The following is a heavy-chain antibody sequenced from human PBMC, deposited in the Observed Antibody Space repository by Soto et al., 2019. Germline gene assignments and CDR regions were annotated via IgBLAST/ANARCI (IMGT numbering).Heavy chain of an antibody. J-gene: IGHJ5*02. CDR2: MFHSGKT. V-gene: IGHV4-38-2*01. Sequence: SETLSLTCAVSGYSISSGYYWGWVRQPPGKGLEWLGSMFHSGKTYYNPSLKSRLTISVDTSKNQFSLKPNSVTAADTAVYYCARGHIVVVPTVGWFDPWGQGTLVTVSS. CDR3: ARGHIVVVPTVGWFDP. D-gene: IGHD2-2*01. CDR1: GYSISSGYY.